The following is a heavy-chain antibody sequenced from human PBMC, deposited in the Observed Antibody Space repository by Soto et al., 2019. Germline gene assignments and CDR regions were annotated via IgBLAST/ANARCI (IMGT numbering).Heavy chain of an antibody. J-gene: IGHJ4*02. CDR3: AKDKTYYYDSTSYFDS. V-gene: IGHV3-23*01. CDR2: ISGRGVTT. D-gene: IGHD3-22*01. Sequence: PGGSLRLSCAASGFTFSSYAMSWVRQAPGKGLEWISGISGRGVTTYYADAVKGRFTISRDNSKNTLYLQMNSLRAEDTAVYYCAKDKTYYYDSTSYFDSWGQGTLVTVSS. CDR1: GFTFSSYA.